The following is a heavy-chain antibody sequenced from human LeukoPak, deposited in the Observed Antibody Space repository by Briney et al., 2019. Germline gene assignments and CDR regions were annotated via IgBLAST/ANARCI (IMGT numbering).Heavy chain of an antibody. CDR3: GTKVGGYYSTDAFDI. J-gene: IGHJ3*02. CDR2: VLRTGNT. D-gene: IGHD3-22*01. V-gene: IGHV4-38-2*02. CDR1: GYSISTAYY. Sequence: PSETLSLTCSVSGYSISTAYYWGWIRQPPGKGLEWIGSVLRTGNTHYSSSLKSRVTISVDTSTNQFSLQLRSVTAADTAVYYCGTKVGGYYSTDAFDIWGQGTMVTVSS.